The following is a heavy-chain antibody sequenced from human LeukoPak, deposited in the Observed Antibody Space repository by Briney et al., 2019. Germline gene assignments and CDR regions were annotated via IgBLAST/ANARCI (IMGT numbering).Heavy chain of an antibody. CDR3: ATHWGVRGHKFDN. Sequence: PSETLSLTCTVSGDSLSSGCYYWGWIRQSPGKGLEWIGTSSFSGSIYYSPSLKSRVTISLDTSENQLSLKLTSVTAADTAVYYCATHWGVRGHKFDNWGQGTLVTVSS. V-gene: IGHV4-39*07. CDR2: SSFSGSI. J-gene: IGHJ4*02. D-gene: IGHD3-10*01. CDR1: GDSLSSGCYY.